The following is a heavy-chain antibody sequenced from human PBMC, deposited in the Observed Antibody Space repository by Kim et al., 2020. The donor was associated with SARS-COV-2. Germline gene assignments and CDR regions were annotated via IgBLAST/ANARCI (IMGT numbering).Heavy chain of an antibody. CDR2: ISSSGSTI. J-gene: IGHJ6*02. CDR1: GFTFSDYY. D-gene: IGHD6-25*01. V-gene: IGHV3-11*04. Sequence: GGSLRLSCAASGFTFSDYYMSWIRQAPGKGLEWVSYISSSGSTIYYADSVKGRFTISRDNAKNSLYLQMNSLRAEDTAVYYCARGGVGAAADDTYDYYYGMDVWGQGTMVTVSS. CDR3: ARGGVGAAADDTYDYYYGMDV.